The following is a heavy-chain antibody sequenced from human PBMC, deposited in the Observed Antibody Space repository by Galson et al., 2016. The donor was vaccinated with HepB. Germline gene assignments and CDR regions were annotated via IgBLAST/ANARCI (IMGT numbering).Heavy chain of an antibody. Sequence: SLRLSCAASGFTFDNYAMSWVRQAPGKGLEWVSGISGGGRTTFYADSVKGRFTVSRDNAKNSLYLQMNSLRAEDTAVYYCTTLWSDLRPYHDMGVWGQGTTVAVSS. CDR2: ISGGGRTT. CDR3: TTLWSDLRPYHDMGV. D-gene: IGHD2-21*01. CDR1: GFTFDNYA. V-gene: IGHV3-23*01. J-gene: IGHJ6*02.